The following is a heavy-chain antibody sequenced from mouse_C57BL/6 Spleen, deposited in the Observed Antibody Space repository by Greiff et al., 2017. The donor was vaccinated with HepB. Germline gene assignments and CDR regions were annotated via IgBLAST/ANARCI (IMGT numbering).Heavy chain of an antibody. Sequence: EVMLVESGGGLVKPGGSLKLSCAASGFTFSSYAMSLVRQTPEKRLEWVATISDGGSYTYYPDNVKGRFTISRDNAKNNLYLQMSHLKSEDTAMYYCARLYGSFPYWYFDVWGTGTTVTVSS. V-gene: IGHV5-4*03. CDR2: ISDGGSYT. J-gene: IGHJ1*03. CDR3: ARLYGSFPYWYFDV. CDR1: GFTFSSYA. D-gene: IGHD1-1*01.